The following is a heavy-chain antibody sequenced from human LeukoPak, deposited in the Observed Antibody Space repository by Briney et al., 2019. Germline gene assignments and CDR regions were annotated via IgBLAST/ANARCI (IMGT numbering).Heavy chain of an antibody. J-gene: IGHJ4*02. CDR1: GDSVNSGNYY. V-gene: IGHV4-31*11. CDR2: IYYSGST. CDR3: ARVAAARLFDY. D-gene: IGHD6-6*01. Sequence: SETLSLTCAVSGDSVNSGNYYWSWIRQPPGKGLEWIGYIYYSGSTYYNPSLKSRVTISVDTSKNQFSLKLSSVTAADTAVYYCARVAAARLFDYWGQGTLVTVSS.